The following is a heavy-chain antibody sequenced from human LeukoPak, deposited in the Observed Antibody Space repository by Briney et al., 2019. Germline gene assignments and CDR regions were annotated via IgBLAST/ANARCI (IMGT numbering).Heavy chain of an antibody. CDR3: ARSKVAAATVGSFDF. D-gene: IGHD2-15*01. Sequence: GGSLRLSCAASGFIFSNYAMNWVRQAPGKGLEWVSDIRGSGGSTYYADSVKGRFTLSRDNSKNTLYLQMNSLRVEDTALYYCARSKVAAATVGSFDFWGQGTLVTVSS. J-gene: IGHJ4*02. V-gene: IGHV3-23*01. CDR1: GFIFSNYA. CDR2: IRGSGGST.